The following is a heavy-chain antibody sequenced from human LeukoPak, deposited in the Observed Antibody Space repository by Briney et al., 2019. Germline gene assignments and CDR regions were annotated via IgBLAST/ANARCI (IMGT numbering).Heavy chain of an antibody. V-gene: IGHV4-34*01. D-gene: IGHD1-26*01. CDR2: INHSGST. Sequence: SETLSPTCAVYGGSFSGYYWSWIRQPPGKGLEWIGEINHSGSTNYNPSLKSRVTISVDTSKNQFSLKLSSVTAADTAVYYCARLTREIRVYYYYMDVWGKGTTVTVSS. CDR1: GGSFSGYY. J-gene: IGHJ6*03. CDR3: ARLTREIRVYYYYMDV.